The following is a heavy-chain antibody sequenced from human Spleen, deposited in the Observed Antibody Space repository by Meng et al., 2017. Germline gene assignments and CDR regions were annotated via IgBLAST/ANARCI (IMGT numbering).Heavy chain of an antibody. J-gene: IGHJ4*02. CDR3: ARKSYGYGHVDC. V-gene: IGHV3-64*01. CDR2: ISSNGGST. D-gene: IGHD5-18*01. CDR1: GFTFSTYV. Sequence: GESLKISCAASGFTFSTYVMHWVRQAPGKGLEYVSAISSNGGSTYYANSVKGRFTISRDNSRNTLYLQMGSLRAEDMAVYYCARKSYGYGHVDCWAQGTLATFPS.